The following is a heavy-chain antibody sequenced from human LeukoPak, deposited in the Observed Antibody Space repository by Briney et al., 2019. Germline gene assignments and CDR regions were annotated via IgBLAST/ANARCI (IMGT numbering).Heavy chain of an antibody. CDR3: ARSRHWGSGFDY. CDR2: INPNSGGT. CDR1: GYTFTSYY. Sequence: ASVKVSCKASGYTFTSYYMHWVRQAPGQGLEWMGWINPNSGGTNYAQKFQGRVTMTRDTSISTAYMELSRLRSDDTAVYYCARSRHWGSGFDYWGQGTLVTVSS. J-gene: IGHJ4*02. V-gene: IGHV1-2*02. D-gene: IGHD7-27*01.